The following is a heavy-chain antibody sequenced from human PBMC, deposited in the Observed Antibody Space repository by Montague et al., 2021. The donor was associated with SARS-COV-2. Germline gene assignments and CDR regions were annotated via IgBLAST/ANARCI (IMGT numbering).Heavy chain of an antibody. CDR2: INHTGSA. Sequence: SETLSPTCAVYSGSFSDYYWTWVRQPPGKGLEWIGEINHTGSASYNPSLKSRVTLSKDTSKNQFSLKLQSLTAADTAVYYCARGQVTISGVLIFIPAAGPLDVWGQGTLVTVSS. D-gene: IGHD3-3*01. CDR3: ARGQVTISGVLIFIPAAGPLDV. J-gene: IGHJ3*01. CDR1: SGSFSDYY. V-gene: IGHV4-34*01.